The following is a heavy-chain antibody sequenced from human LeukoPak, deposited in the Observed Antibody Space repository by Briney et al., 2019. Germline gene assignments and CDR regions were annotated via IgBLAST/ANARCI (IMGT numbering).Heavy chain of an antibody. D-gene: IGHD4-17*01. J-gene: IGHJ4*02. V-gene: IGHV4-30-4*01. CDR3: ARARYGDYLFDY. CDR2: IYYSGST. Sequence: SETLSLTCTVSGVSISRGDYYWRWIRQPPGKGLEWIGYIYYSGSTYYNPSLKSRVTISVDTSKNQFSLKLSSVTAADTAVYYCARARYGDYLFDYWGQGTLVTVSS. CDR1: GVSISRGDYY.